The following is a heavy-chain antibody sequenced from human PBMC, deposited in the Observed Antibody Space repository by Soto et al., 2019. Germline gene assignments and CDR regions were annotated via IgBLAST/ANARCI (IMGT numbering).Heavy chain of an antibody. CDR1: GYTFTSYG. V-gene: IGHV1-18*01. J-gene: IGHJ6*02. Sequence: ASVKVSCKASGYTFTSYGISWVRQAPGQGLEWMGWISAYNGNTNYAQKLQGRVTMTTDTSTGTAYMELRSLRSDDTAVYYCAREDIVVVPAAYYYYYYGMDVWGQGTTVTVSS. CDR3: AREDIVVVPAAYYYYYYGMDV. CDR2: ISAYNGNT. D-gene: IGHD2-2*01.